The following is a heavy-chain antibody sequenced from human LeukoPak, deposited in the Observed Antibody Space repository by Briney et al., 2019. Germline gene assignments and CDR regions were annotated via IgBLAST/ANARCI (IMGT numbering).Heavy chain of an antibody. CDR1: GFTFSSYG. Sequence: GGSLRLSCAASGFTFSSYGMHWVRQAPGKGLEWVAVISYDGSNKYYADSVKGRFTISRDNSKNTLYLQMNSLRAEDTAVYYCVKEGNIWGQGTLVTVSS. V-gene: IGHV3-30*18. CDR2: ISYDGSNK. CDR3: VKEGNI. D-gene: IGHD1/OR15-1a*01. J-gene: IGHJ4*02.